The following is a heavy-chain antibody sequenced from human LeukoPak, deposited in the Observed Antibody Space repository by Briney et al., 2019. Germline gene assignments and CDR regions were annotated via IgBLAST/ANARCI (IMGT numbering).Heavy chain of an antibody. Sequence: GGCLRLSCAASGFSFSDYYMSWIRQAPGKGLEWLSYISSSSGTIYYADSVKGRFTISRDNAQNSLFLQMNSLRAEDTAVYFCASGSGWFSFDSWGQGTLVTVSS. V-gene: IGHV3-11*04. CDR1: GFSFSDYY. D-gene: IGHD6-19*01. CDR3: ASGSGWFSFDS. J-gene: IGHJ4*02. CDR2: ISSSSGTI.